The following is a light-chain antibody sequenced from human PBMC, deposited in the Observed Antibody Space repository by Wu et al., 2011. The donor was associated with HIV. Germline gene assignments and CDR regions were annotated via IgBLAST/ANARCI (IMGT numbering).Light chain of an antibody. V-gene: IGKV3-11*01. CDR3: QQYGSSPT. CDR1: QSVSSY. J-gene: IGKJ3*01. Sequence: EIVLTQSPATLSLSPGERATLSCRASQSVSSYLAWYQQKPGQAPRLLIYDASNRATGIPARFSGSGSGTDFTLTISRLEPEDFAVYYCQQYGSSPTFGPGPRWRSN. CDR2: DAS.